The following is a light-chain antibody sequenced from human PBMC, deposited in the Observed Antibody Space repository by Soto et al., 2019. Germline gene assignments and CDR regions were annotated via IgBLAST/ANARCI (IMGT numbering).Light chain of an antibody. J-gene: IGKJ1*01. CDR3: QQYNKWPRT. CDR1: QSLSSN. V-gene: IGKV3-15*01. CDR2: GAS. Sequence: EIVMTQSPATLSVSPGERATLSCRASQSLSSNLAWYQQKPGQVPRLLIYGASTRATGSPARFSGSGSGKEFTLTIRSLQSEDLAVYDSQQYNKWPRTFGQGTKVEIK.